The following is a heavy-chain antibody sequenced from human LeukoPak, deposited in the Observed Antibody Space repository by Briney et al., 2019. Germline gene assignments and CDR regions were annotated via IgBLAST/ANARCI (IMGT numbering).Heavy chain of an antibody. CDR2: ISYDGSNK. D-gene: IGHD1-26*01. CDR3: AKDQRWESPHYLDS. J-gene: IGHJ4*02. V-gene: IGHV3-30*18. Sequence: PGESLRLSCAVSGFIVSSDYMSWVRQAPGKGLEWVAVISYDGSNKYYADSVRGRFTISRDNSKNTLYVQMNSLRDEDTALYYCAKDQRWESPHYLDSWGQGTLVTVSS. CDR1: GFIVSSDY.